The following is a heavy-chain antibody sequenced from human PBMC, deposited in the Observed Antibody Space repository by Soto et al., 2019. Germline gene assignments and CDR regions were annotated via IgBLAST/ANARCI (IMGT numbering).Heavy chain of an antibody. CDR1: GGTFSSYT. CDR2: IIPILGIA. D-gene: IGHD3-16*02. Sequence: QVQLVQSGAEVKKPGSSVKVSCKASGGTFSSYTISWVRQAPEQGLEWMGRIIPILGIANYAQKFQGRVTITADKSTSTAYMELSSLRSEDTAVYYCARDPPNYDYIWGSYRHGDYWGQGTLVTVSS. V-gene: IGHV1-69*08. J-gene: IGHJ4*02. CDR3: ARDPPNYDYIWGSYRHGDY.